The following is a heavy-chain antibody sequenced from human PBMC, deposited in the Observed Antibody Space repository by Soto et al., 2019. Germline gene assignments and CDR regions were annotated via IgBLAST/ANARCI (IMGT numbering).Heavy chain of an antibody. CDR3: AHSQGGYYFDF. J-gene: IGHJ4*02. CDR2: IYWDDDK. CDR1: GFSLSTSGVG. V-gene: IGHV2-5*02. Sequence: SGPTLVNPTQTLTLTCTFSGFSLSTSGVGVGWIRQPPGKALEWLALIYWDDDKRYSPSLKSRLTITKDTSKNQVFLTMTNIDPVVTATFYCAHSQGGYYFDFWGQGTLVTVPS.